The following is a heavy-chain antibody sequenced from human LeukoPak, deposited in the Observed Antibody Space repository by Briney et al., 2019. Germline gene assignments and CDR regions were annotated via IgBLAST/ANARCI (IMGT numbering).Heavy chain of an antibody. Sequence: GASVKVSCKASGYMFTSYAVHWVRQAPGQRLEWMGWINAGNGNTKYSQEFQGRVTITRDTSASTAYMELSSLRSEDMAVYYCARWAYSSSFGDAFDIWGQGTMVTVSS. J-gene: IGHJ3*02. CDR1: GYMFTSYA. CDR3: ARWAYSSSFGDAFDI. CDR2: INAGNGNT. D-gene: IGHD6-13*01. V-gene: IGHV1-3*03.